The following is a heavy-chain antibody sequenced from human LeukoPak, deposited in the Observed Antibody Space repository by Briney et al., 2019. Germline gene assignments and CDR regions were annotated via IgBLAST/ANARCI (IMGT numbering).Heavy chain of an antibody. D-gene: IGHD2-2*01. Sequence: GGSLRLSCAASGFTFNDYWMTWVRQAPGKGLEWVAHTKQDGSEKYYVDSLKGRFTISRDNAKNSLFLQMNSLRAEDTAVYYCVRDCSSASLSSGCYYAMDVWGKGTTVTVSS. J-gene: IGHJ6*04. CDR3: VRDCSSASLSSGCYYAMDV. CDR2: TKQDGSEK. CDR1: GFTFNDYW. V-gene: IGHV3-7*03.